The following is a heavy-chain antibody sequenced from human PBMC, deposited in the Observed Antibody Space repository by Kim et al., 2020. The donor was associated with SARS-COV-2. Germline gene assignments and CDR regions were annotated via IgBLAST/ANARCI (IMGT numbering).Heavy chain of an antibody. CDR1: GFTFSSYS. J-gene: IGHJ4*02. Sequence: GGSLRLSCAASGFTFSSYSMNWVRQAPGKGLEWVSYISSSSTIYYADSVKGRFTISRDNAKNSLYLQMNSLRDEDTAVYYCARDFGIAAPAFLDYWGQGTLVTVSS. V-gene: IGHV3-48*02. CDR2: ISSSSTI. CDR3: ARDFGIAAPAFLDY. D-gene: IGHD6-13*01.